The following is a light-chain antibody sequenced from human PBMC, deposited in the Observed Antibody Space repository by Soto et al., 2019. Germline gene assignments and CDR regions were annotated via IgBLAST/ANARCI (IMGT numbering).Light chain of an antibody. CDR3: QQYASSPLLT. V-gene: IGKV3-20*01. Sequence: EIVITQSPSTLSLSLFERSTLSCRASQSVSSNLAWYQQKPGQAPRLLIFGTSTRATGIPDRFSGSGSGTDFTLSISRLEPEDFAVYYCQQYASSPLLTFGGGTKVDI. J-gene: IGKJ4*01. CDR1: QSVSSN. CDR2: GTS.